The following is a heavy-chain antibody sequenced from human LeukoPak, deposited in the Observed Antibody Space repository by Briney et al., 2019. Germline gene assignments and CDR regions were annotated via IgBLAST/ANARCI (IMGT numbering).Heavy chain of an antibody. CDR3: ARGHDYGGNLLFDY. J-gene: IGHJ4*02. CDR2: INHSGST. CDR1: GGSFSGYY. D-gene: IGHD4-17*01. Sequence: SETLSLNCAVYGGSFSGYYWSWIRQPPGKGLEWIGEINHSGSTNYNPSLKSRVTISVDTSKNQFSLKLSSVTAADTAVYYCARGHDYGGNLLFDYWGQGTLVTVSS. V-gene: IGHV4-34*01.